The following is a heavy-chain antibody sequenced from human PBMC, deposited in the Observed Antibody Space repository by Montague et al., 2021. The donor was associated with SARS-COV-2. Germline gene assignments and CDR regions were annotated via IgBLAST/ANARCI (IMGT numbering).Heavy chain of an antibody. V-gene: IGHV3-48*03. J-gene: IGHJ6*02. CDR3: ARDRPWIQLWSYYYYGMDV. D-gene: IGHD5-18*01. CDR1: GFTFSSYE. CDR2: ISSSGSAI. Sequence: SMRFSCAASGFTFSSYEMNWVRQAPGKGLEWVSYISSSGSAIYYADSVKGRFTISRDNAKNSLYLQMNSLRAEDTAVYYCARDRPWIQLWSYYYYGMDVWGQGTTVTVSS.